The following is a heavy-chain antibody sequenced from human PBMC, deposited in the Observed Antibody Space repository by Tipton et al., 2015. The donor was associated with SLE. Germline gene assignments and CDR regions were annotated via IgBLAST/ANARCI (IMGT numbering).Heavy chain of an antibody. CDR3: ARDPDYGDPGTFDY. V-gene: IGHV4-61*02. D-gene: IGHD4-17*01. J-gene: IGHJ4*02. CDR1: GVSISSASYY. CDR2: IFTSGSP. Sequence: TLSLTCSVSGVSISSASYYWNWIRQPAGKGPEWIGRIFTSGSPDYNPSLKSRVTMSLDTSKKQFSLTLKSVTAADTAIYYCARDPDYGDPGTFDYWGQGTLVTVSS.